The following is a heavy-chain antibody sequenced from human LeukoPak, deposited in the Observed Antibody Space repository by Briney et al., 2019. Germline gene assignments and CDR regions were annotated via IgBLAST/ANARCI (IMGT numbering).Heavy chain of an antibody. V-gene: IGHV3-23*01. D-gene: IGHD5-18*01. J-gene: IGHJ4*02. CDR3: AKGRVRYSLDYFDY. Sequence: PGGSLRLSCAASGFTFTIYAISWVRQAPGKGLEWVSTITNSGDKTFYADSVKGRFTISRDNSENTLYLQMNSLRAADTAVYYCAKGRVRYSLDYFDYWGQGTLVTVSS. CDR2: ITNSGDKT. CDR1: GFTFTIYA.